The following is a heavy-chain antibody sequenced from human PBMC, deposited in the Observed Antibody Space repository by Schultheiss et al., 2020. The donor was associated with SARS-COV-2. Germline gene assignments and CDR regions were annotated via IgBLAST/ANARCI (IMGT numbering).Heavy chain of an antibody. Sequence: GGSLRLSCAASGLTVSSTFMSWVRQAPGKGLEWVSVIYSGSTFYADSVKGRFTISRDNSKNTLYLQMNSLRAEDTALYYCARNNYGSGSFPGDHAFDIWGQGTMVTVSS. J-gene: IGHJ3*02. V-gene: IGHV3-53*01. CDR1: GLTVSSTF. CDR2: IYSGST. D-gene: IGHD3-10*01. CDR3: ARNNYGSGSFPGDHAFDI.